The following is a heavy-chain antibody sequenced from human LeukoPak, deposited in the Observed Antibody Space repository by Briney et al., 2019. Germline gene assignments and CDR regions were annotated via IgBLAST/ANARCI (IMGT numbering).Heavy chain of an antibody. J-gene: IGHJ4*02. V-gene: IGHV4-59*01. D-gene: IGHD2-2*01. CDR1: GGSISSYY. Sequence: SEALSLTCTVSGGSISSYYWSWIRQPPGKGLEWIGYIYYSGSTNYNPSLKSRVTISVDTSKNQFSLKLTSVTAADTAVYCCARSRSYQLLTFDYWGQGALVTVSS. CDR2: IYYSGST. CDR3: ARSRSYQLLTFDY.